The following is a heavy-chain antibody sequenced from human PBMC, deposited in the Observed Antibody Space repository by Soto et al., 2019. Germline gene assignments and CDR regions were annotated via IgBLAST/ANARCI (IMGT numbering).Heavy chain of an antibody. J-gene: IGHJ4*02. Sequence: PGESLKISCKGSGYSFASYWIGWVRQMPGKGLEWMGIIYPGDSDTRYSPSFQGQVTISADKSISTAYLQWSSLKASDTAMFYCARLYDSSAYYSDFDYWAQGTLVTVSS. V-gene: IGHV5-51*01. CDR3: ARLYDSSAYYSDFDY. CDR1: GYSFASYW. CDR2: IYPGDSDT. D-gene: IGHD3-22*01.